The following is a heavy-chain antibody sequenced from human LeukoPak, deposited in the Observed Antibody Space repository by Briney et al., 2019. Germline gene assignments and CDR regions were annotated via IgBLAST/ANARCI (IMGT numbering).Heavy chain of an antibody. J-gene: IGHJ3*02. CDR2: IWYDGSNK. Sequence: GGSLRLSCAASGFTFSSYGMHWVRQAPGKGLEWVAVIWYDGSNKYYADSVKGRFTVSRDNSKNTLYLQMNSLRAEDTAVYYCASERIYNWNRRTYDAFDIWGQGTMVTVSS. CDR1: GFTFSSYG. CDR3: ASERIYNWNRRTYDAFDI. V-gene: IGHV3-33*01. D-gene: IGHD1-20*01.